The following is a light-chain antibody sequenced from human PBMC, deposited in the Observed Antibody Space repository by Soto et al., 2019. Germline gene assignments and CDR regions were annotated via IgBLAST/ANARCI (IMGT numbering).Light chain of an antibody. CDR1: SSNIGSKT. CDR2: NDN. V-gene: IGLV1-44*01. Sequence: QSVLTQPPSTSGTPGQRVTISCSGSSSNIGSKTLNWFRQVPGTAPKLLIYNDNQRPSGVPDRFSGSKSGTSASLAISGLQAEDEADYYCSSFTSSTTVVFGGGTKLTVL. CDR3: SSFTSSTTVV. J-gene: IGLJ2*01.